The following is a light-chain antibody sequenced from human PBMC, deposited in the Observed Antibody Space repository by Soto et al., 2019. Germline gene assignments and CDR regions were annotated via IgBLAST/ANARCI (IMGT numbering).Light chain of an antibody. J-gene: IGKJ3*01. Sequence: IVMTQSPPTLSVSPGERATLSCRASQSVSSDLAWYQQKPGQAPSLLIFVASTRATGIPARFSGSGSGTEFTLSIISLQSEDFAVYYWQQYDNCASHITFGPGTQVDVK. CDR1: QSVSSD. CDR2: VAS. CDR3: QQYDNCASHIT. V-gene: IGKV3-15*01.